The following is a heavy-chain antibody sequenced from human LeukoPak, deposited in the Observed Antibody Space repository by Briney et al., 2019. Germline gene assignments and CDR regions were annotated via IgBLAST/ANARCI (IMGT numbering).Heavy chain of an antibody. CDR2: INHSGST. CDR3: ARPFDGNDSSGYLPY. Sequence: SETLSLTCAVYGGSFSGYYWSWIRQPPGKGLEWIGEINHSGSTNYNPSLKSRVTISVDTSKNQFSLKLSSVTAADTAVYYCARPFDGNDSSGYLPYWGQGTLVTVSS. D-gene: IGHD3-22*01. J-gene: IGHJ4*02. CDR1: GGSFSGYY. V-gene: IGHV4-34*01.